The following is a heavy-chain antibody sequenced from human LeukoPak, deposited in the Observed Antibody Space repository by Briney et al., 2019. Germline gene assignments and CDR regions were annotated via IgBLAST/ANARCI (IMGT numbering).Heavy chain of an antibody. J-gene: IGHJ1*01. CDR3: ARGGGRYLRGDAEYVQH. Sequence: PGGSLRLSCVASGVTVSTNYMGWIRQAPGKGLEWVSVIYSGGSTHYADSVKGRFTISRDNSKNTLYVQMNSLRVEDTAVYYCARGGGRYLRGDAEYVQHWGHSTLVTVSS. CDR2: IYSGGST. CDR1: GVTVSTNY. D-gene: IGHD2-15*01. V-gene: IGHV3-53*01.